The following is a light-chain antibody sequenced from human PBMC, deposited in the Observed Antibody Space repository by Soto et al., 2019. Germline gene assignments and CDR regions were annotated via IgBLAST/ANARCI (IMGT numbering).Light chain of an antibody. Sequence: QSALTQPASVSGSPGRSITISCTGTSSDVGSYNLVSWYQQHPGKAPKVMIYEVSQRPSGVSKRFSGSKSGNTASLTISGLQAEDEADYYCCSYAGRSTLVFGGGTKLTVL. V-gene: IGLV2-23*02. J-gene: IGLJ3*02. CDR3: CSYAGRSTLV. CDR1: SSDVGSYNL. CDR2: EVS.